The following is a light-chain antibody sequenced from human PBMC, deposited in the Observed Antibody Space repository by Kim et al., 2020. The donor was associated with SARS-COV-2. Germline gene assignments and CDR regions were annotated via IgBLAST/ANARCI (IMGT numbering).Light chain of an antibody. V-gene: IGKV1-8*01. CDR3: QQYYSYPLYS. CDR2: AAS. J-gene: IGKJ2*03. Sequence: STGDSVTITCQASQGISSYLAWYQQKPGKAPKLLIYAASTLQSGVPSRFSGSGSGTDFTLTISCLQSEDFATYYCQQYYSYPLYSFGQGTKLEI. CDR1: QGISSY.